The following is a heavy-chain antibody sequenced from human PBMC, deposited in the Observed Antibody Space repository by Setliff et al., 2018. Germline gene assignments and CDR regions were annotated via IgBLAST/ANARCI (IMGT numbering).Heavy chain of an antibody. CDR1: GSTLSSYW. V-gene: IGHV3-74*03. D-gene: IGHD3-9*01. J-gene: IGHJ6*02. Sequence: PGGSLRLSCAASGSTLSSYWMHWVRQAPGKGLVWVSGINSDGSSTKYADSVKGRFTISRDNAKNSLYLQINSLRAEDTAVYYCAIFVHMDVWGQGTTVTVSS. CDR3: AIFVHMDV. CDR2: INSDGSST.